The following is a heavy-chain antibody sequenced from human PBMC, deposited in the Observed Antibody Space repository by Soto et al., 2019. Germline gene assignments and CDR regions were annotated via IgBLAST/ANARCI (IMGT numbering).Heavy chain of an antibody. CDR3: AREQGIAAAGGEYYYYYYGMDV. V-gene: IGHV1-69*01. D-gene: IGHD6-13*01. CDR2: IIPIFGTA. Sequence: QVQLVQSGAEVKKPGSSVKVSCKASGGTFSSYAISWVRQAPGQGLEWMGGIIPIFGTANYAQKFQGRVTITGDESTSTAYMELSSLRSEDTAVYYCAREQGIAAAGGEYYYYYYGMDVWGQGTTVTVSS. J-gene: IGHJ6*02. CDR1: GGTFSSYA.